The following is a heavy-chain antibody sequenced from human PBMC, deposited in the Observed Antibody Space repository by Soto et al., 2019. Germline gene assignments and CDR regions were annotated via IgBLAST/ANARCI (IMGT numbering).Heavy chain of an antibody. CDR2: IGGAGDST. CDR1: GFSFNSYA. Sequence: EVQLLVSGGGLVQPGGSLRLSCAASGFSFNSYAMSWFRKAPGKGLEWVSHIGGAGDSTYYADSVKGRFTISRDESKKTVYLQMESLRAEDTAVYYCTGATYLDYWGQGTLVTVSS. J-gene: IGHJ4*02. V-gene: IGHV3-23*01. CDR3: TGATYLDY.